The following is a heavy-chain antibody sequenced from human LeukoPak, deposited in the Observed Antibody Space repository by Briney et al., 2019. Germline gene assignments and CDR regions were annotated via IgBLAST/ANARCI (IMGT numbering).Heavy chain of an antibody. V-gene: IGHV1-24*01. CDR1: GYTLTELS. D-gene: IGHD3-10*01. CDR3: ATDRPSGGYKIDAFDI. J-gene: IGHJ3*02. CDR2: FDPEDGET. Sequence: GASVKVSCKFSGYTLTELSMHWVRQAPGKGLEWMGGFDPEDGETIYAQKFQGRVTMTEDTSTDTAYMELSSLRSEDTAVYYCATDRPSGGYKIDAFDIWGQGTMVTVSS.